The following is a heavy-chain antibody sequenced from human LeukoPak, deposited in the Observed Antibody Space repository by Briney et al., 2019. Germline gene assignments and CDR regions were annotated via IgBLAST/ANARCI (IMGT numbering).Heavy chain of an antibody. Sequence: SQTLSLTCAISGESFSGYSSGWNWIRQSPSRGLNWLGRTYDRSKWNNDYAVSVKSRITLNTDTSTNQFSLQLNSVTPEDTAVYYCARDRWLVIFDYWGQGNLVTVSS. V-gene: IGHV6-1*01. D-gene: IGHD6-19*01. CDR1: GESFSGYSSG. CDR2: TYDRSKWNN. J-gene: IGHJ4*02. CDR3: ARDRWLVIFDY.